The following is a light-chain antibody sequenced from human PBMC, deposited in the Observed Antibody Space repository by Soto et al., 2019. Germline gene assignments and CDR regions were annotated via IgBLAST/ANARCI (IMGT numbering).Light chain of an antibody. CDR2: EAS. Sequence: EIVLTQSPGTLPLSPGERATLSCRASQSVSSSSLAWYQQNPGQAPRLLIYEASSRATGIPDRFSGSGSGTDLTLTISRLEPEDFAVYYCQQYRTFGQGTTVDIK. J-gene: IGKJ1*01. V-gene: IGKV3-20*01. CDR1: QSVSSSS. CDR3: QQYRT.